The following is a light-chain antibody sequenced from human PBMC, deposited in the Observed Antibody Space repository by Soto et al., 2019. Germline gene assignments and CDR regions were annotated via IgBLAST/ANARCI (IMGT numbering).Light chain of an antibody. Sequence: QSVLTQPPSVSGSPGQSVTISCTGTSTDFVGYNRVSWYQQPPGTAPKLMIYEVSKRPSGVPDRFSGSKSGNTASLTISGLQAADEADYYCSLYTSANAYVFGTGTK. CDR3: SLYTSANAYV. J-gene: IGLJ1*01. CDR2: EVS. V-gene: IGLV2-18*01. CDR1: STDFVGYNR.